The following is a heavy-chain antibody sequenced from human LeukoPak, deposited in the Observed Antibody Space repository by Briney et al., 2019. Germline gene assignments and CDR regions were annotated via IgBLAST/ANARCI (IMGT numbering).Heavy chain of an antibody. J-gene: IGHJ4*02. CDR3: AKDRGTWYFEY. Sequence: QPGGSLRLSRAASGFTFSSSAMSWVRQAPGKGLKWVSTISDSGRSTHYADSVKGRFTVSRDSSKNTLYLQMNSLRAEDTAVFYCAKDRGTWYFEYWGQGTLVTVSS. CDR1: GFTFSSSA. D-gene: IGHD3-10*01. CDR2: ISDSGRST. V-gene: IGHV3-23*01.